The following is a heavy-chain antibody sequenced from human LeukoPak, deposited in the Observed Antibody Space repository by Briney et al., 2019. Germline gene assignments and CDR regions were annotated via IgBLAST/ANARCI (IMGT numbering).Heavy chain of an antibody. CDR3: VRGSVTYSGGYFQH. V-gene: IGHV3-30-3*01. J-gene: IGHJ1*01. D-gene: IGHD1-26*01. Sequence: GGSLRLSCAASGFTFSSFVMHWVRQAPGKGLEWVSLITYDGTNKYYADSVRGRFTITRDNSKKTLYLQMNALRAEDTAVYYCVRGSVTYSGGYFQHWGEGTLVTVSS. CDR1: GFTFSSFV. CDR2: ITYDGTNK.